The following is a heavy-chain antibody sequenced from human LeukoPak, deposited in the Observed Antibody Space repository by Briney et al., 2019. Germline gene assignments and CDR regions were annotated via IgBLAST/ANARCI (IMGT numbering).Heavy chain of an antibody. CDR1: GFTVSSNY. V-gene: IGHV3-53*01. Sequence: GGSLRLSRAASGFTVSSNYMSWVRQAPGKGLEWVSVIYSGGSTYYADSVKGRFTISRDNSKNTLYLQMSSLRAEDTAVYYCAKKCRSVPAAIGAFDYWGQGTLVTVSS. D-gene: IGHD2-2*02. J-gene: IGHJ4*02. CDR2: IYSGGST. CDR3: AKKCRSVPAAIGAFDY.